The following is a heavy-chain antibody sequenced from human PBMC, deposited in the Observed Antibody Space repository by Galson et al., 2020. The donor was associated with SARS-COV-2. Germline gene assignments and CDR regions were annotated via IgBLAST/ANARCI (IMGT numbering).Heavy chain of an antibody. Sequence: GGSLRLSCAASGFNLNYYDMQWVRQAPGKGLEWVAVVWYDGSNSRYADSVKGRFTISRDNSKNMVYLQMNSLRDDDTAVYYCVRSTNDYSWYWGQGTLFTVSS. CDR3: VRSTNDYSWY. V-gene: IGHV3-33*03. J-gene: IGHJ4*02. CDR1: GFNLNYYD. D-gene: IGHD1-1*01. CDR2: VWYDGSNS.